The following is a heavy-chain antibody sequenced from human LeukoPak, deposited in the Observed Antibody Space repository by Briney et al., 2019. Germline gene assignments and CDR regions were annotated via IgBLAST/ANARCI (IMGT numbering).Heavy chain of an antibody. CDR2: MNPNRGNT. CDR3: GRGMDYYGSGSHSSYGMDV. V-gene: IGHV1-8*01. D-gene: IGHD3-10*01. Sequence: ASVKVSCKASGYTFTRYGINWVRHATGQGLEWMGWMNPNRGNTGYAQKFQGRVTLTRNTSISTPYMELSSLRSEDTAVYYCGRGMDYYGSGSHSSYGMDVWGQGTTVTVSS. J-gene: IGHJ6*02. CDR1: GYTFTRYG.